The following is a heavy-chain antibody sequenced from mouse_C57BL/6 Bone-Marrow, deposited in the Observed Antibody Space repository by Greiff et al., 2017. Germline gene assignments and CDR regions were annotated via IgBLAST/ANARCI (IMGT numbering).Heavy chain of an antibody. D-gene: IGHD2-3*01. J-gene: IGHJ4*01. CDR3: SEDSAVYYRACTDGYYDREAMDY. CDR2: GQGLEWIG. CDR1: YTFSRRVH. Sequence: VKLMESGPELARPWASVKISCQAFYTFSRRVHFAIRDTNYWMQWVKQRPGQGLEWIGAIYPGNGDTSYNQKFKGKATLTADKSSSTAYMQLSSLTSEDSAVYYRACTDGYYDREAMDYWGQGTSVTVSS. V-gene: IGHV1-87*01.